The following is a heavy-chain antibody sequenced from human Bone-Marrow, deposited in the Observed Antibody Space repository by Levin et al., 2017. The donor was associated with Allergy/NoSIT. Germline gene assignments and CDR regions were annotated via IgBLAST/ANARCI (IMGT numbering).Heavy chain of an antibody. J-gene: IGHJ5*02. CDR2: INPSGGST. D-gene: IGHD2-15*01. CDR1: GYTFTSYY. Sequence: ASVKVSCKASGYTFTSYYMHWVRQAPGQGLEWMGIINPSGGSTSYAQKFQGRVTMTRDTSTSTVYMELSSLRSEDTAVYYCASGYCSGGSCYSGYNWFDPWGQGTLVTVSS. V-gene: IGHV1-46*01. CDR3: ASGYCSGGSCYSGYNWFDP.